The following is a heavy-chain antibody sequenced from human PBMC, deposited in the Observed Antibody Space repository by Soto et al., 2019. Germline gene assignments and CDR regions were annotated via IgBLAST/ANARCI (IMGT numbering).Heavy chain of an antibody. D-gene: IGHD6-6*01. CDR3: AGREFSTASFYYYYYAMDV. CDR2: INHGGNS. CDR1: GGSFSDYY. V-gene: IGHV4-34*01. Sequence: SETLSLTCAMYGGSFSDYYWSWVRQPPGKGLEWIGEINHGGNSNYNPSLKSRVTISVDTSNNQFSLKLTSVTAADTGVYYCAGREFSTASFYYYYYAMDVWGQGTTVTVSS. J-gene: IGHJ6*02.